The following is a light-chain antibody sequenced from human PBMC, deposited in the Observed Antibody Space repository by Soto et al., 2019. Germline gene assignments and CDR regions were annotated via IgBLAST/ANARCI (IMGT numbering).Light chain of an antibody. V-gene: IGKV3-20*01. CDR1: QSVITSY. CDR3: HHYGSSPPHT. J-gene: IGKJ2*01. Sequence: EIVLTQSPGTLSLSPGDRATLSCRASQSVITSYVAWYQQKPGQAPRLLIYATFSRATGIPDRFSGSGFGTDFTLTISRLEPEDFAVYYCHHYGSSPPHTFGQGTRLEIK. CDR2: ATF.